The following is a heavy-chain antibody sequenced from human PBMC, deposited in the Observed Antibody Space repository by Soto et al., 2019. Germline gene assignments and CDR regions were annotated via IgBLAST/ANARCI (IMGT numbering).Heavy chain of an antibody. D-gene: IGHD2-15*01. V-gene: IGHV4-59*01. Sequence: QVQLHESGPGLVKPSETLSLTCTVSGGSISSYYWSWIRQPPGKGLEWIGYVHNSGGTNYNPSLKSRVTISVDTSKNQFSLKLSSVTAADTAVYYCARERCSGDDCYYPSIFDNWGQGTLVTVSS. CDR3: ARERCSGDDCYYPSIFDN. CDR1: GGSISSYY. J-gene: IGHJ4*02. CDR2: VHNSGGT.